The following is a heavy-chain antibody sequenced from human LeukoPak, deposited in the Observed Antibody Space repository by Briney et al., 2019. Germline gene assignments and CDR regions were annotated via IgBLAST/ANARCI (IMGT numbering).Heavy chain of an antibody. D-gene: IGHD6-13*01. CDR2: ISYDGSNK. CDR3: ANLGDSSSWYDFYYYYGMDV. V-gene: IGHV3-30*18. Sequence: GGSLRLSCAASGFTFSSYGMHWLRQAPGKGLEWVAVISYDGSNKYYADSVKGRFTISRDNSKNTLYLQMNSLRAEGTAVYYCANLGDSSSWYDFYYYYGMDVWGQGTTVTVFS. CDR1: GFTFSSYG. J-gene: IGHJ6*02.